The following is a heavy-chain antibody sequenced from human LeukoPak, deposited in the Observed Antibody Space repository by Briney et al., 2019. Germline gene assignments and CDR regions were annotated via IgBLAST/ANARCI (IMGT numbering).Heavy chain of an antibody. CDR3: ARVQLLWFGELFPYYYYGMDV. Sequence: GASVKVSCKASGGTFSSYAISWVRQAPGQGRDWMGGLIHIFGTANYAQKFQGRVTNTADESTSTAYMELSSLRYEDTAVYYCARVQLLWFGELFPYYYYGMDVWGQGTTVTVSS. D-gene: IGHD3-10*01. J-gene: IGHJ6*02. CDR1: GGTFSSYA. CDR2: LIHIFGTA. V-gene: IGHV1-69*01.